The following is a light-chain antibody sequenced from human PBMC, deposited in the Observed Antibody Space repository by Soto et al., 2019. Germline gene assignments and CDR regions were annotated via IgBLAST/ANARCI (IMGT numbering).Light chain of an antibody. CDR2: DAS. V-gene: IGKV3-11*01. J-gene: IGKJ5*01. CDR3: QQRSNWPPIT. CDR1: QSISSTY. Sequence: EIVLTQSPGTLSLSPGERATFSCRAIQSISSTYLTWYHQRPGQAPRLLIYDASNRATGIPARFSGSGSGTDFTLTISSLEPEDFAVYYCQQRSNWPPITFGQGTRLEIK.